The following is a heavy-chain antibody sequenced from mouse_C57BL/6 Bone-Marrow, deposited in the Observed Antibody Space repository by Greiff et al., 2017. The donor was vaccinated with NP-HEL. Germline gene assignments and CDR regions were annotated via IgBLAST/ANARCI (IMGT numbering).Heavy chain of an antibody. CDR3: ARSRAYYSNFHAMDY. V-gene: IGHV1-77*01. CDR1: GYTFTDYY. CDR2: IGPGSGST. J-gene: IGHJ4*01. D-gene: IGHD2-5*01. Sequence: QVHVKQSGAELVKPGASVKISCKASGYTFTDYYINWVKQRPGQGLEWIGKIGPGSGSTYYNEKFKGKATLTADKSSSTAYMQLSSLTSEDSAVYFCARSRAYYSNFHAMDYWGQGTSVTVSS.